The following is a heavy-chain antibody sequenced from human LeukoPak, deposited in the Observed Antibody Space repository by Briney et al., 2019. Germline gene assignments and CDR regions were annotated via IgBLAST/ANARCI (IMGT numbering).Heavy chain of an antibody. Sequence: ASVKVSCKASGYTFTGYYMHWVRQAPGQGLEWMGWINPNSGGTNYAQKFQGRVTMTRDTSISTAYMELSRLRSDDTAVYYCARVSDSSDYYDSFDIWGQGTMVTVSS. D-gene: IGHD3-22*01. CDR3: ARVSDSSDYYDSFDI. V-gene: IGHV1-2*02. CDR2: INPNSGGT. J-gene: IGHJ3*02. CDR1: GYTFTGYY.